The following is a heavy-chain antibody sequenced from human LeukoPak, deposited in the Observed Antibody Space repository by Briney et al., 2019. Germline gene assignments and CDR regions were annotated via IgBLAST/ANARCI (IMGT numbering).Heavy chain of an antibody. V-gene: IGHV3-23*01. Sequence: GSLRLSCAASGITFSTYPMIWVRQVPGKGLEWVSVIFGDSKEIHYADSVKGRFTTSRDNSKNTLFLQMNSLRFEDTAVYYCANYVQRLAPSDYWGQGTLVTVSS. CDR1: GITFSTYP. J-gene: IGHJ4*02. D-gene: IGHD3-10*02. CDR2: IFGDSKEI. CDR3: ANYVQRLAPSDY.